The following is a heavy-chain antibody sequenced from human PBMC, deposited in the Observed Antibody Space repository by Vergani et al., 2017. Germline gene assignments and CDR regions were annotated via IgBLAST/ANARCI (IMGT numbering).Heavy chain of an antibody. CDR2: IIPIFGTA. CDR3: ARGGYSGYDGAGYFDY. CDR1: GATFSSYA. J-gene: IGHJ4*02. D-gene: IGHD5-12*01. V-gene: IGHV1-69*01. Sequence: VQLVQSGAEVKKPGSSVKVSCKASGATFSSYAISWVRQAPGQGLEWMGGIIPIFGTANYAQKFQGRVTITANESTSTAYMELSSLRSADTAVYYCARGGYSGYDGAGYFDYWGQGTLVTVSS.